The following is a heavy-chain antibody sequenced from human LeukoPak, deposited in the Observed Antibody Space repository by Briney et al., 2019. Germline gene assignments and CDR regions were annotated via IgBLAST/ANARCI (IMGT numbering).Heavy chain of an antibody. D-gene: IGHD3-10*01. Sequence: PSQTLSLTCAVPGGSISSGGYSWSWIRQPPGNGLEWLGYIYHSGSTYYNPSLKSRVTISVDRSKNQFSLKMSSVTAADTAVYYCARGIKFGAFDIWGQGTMVTVSS. CDR3: ARGIKFGAFDI. J-gene: IGHJ3*02. CDR2: IYHSGST. CDR1: GGSISSGGYS. V-gene: IGHV4-30-2*01.